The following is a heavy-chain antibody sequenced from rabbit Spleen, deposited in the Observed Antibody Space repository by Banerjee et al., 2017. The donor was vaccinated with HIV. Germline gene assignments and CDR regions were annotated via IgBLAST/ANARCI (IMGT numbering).Heavy chain of an antibody. J-gene: IGHJ4*01. CDR2: INTYTGKS. CDR1: GFSFSDRDV. Sequence: LEESGGGLVQPEGSLALTCKASGFSFSDRDVMCWVRQAPGKGLEWIACINTYTGKSVYASWATGRFTISRTSSITVTLQMTSLTAADTATYFCARDLIGIIGWNFYLWGPGTLVTVS. V-gene: IGHV1S45*01. D-gene: IGHD1-1*01. CDR3: ARDLIGIIGWNFYL.